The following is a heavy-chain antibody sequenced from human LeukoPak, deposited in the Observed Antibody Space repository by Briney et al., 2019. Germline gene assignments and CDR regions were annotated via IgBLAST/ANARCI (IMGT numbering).Heavy chain of an antibody. CDR1: GYTFTGYY. Sequence: ASVKVSCKASGYTFTGYYMHWVRQAPGQGLEWMGWINTNTGNPTYAQGFTGRFVFSLDTSVSTAYLQISSLKAEDTAVYYCARDPGLWSSSWYHFDYWGQGTLDTVSS. CDR2: INTNTGNP. V-gene: IGHV7-4-1*02. J-gene: IGHJ4*02. CDR3: ARDPGLWSSSWYHFDY. D-gene: IGHD6-13*01.